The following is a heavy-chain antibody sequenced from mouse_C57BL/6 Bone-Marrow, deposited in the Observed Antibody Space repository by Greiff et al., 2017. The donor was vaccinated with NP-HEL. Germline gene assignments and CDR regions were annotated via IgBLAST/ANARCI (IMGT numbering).Heavy chain of an antibody. CDR3: ARLEDY. V-gene: IGHV1-42*01. J-gene: IGHJ4*01. CDR1: GYSFTGYY. Sequence: VQLQQSGPELVKPGASVKISCKGSGYSFTGYYMNWVKQSPEKSLEWIGEINPSTGGTTYNQKFKAKATLTVDKSSSTAYMQLKSLTSEDSAVYYCARLEDYWGQGTSVTVSS. CDR2: INPSTGGT.